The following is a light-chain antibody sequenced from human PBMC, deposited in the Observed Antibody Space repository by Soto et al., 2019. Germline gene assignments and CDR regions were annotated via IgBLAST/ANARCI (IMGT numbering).Light chain of an antibody. CDR1: QSLQHRNGYNY. V-gene: IGKV2-28*01. CDR3: LQALQTPWT. Sequence: DIGMTQSPLSLAVTPGEPASISCRSSQSLQHRNGYNYLDWYLQKPGQSPQLLIYLGSTRASGVPDRFSGSGSGTDFTLKISRVESEDVGVYYCLQALQTPWTFGQGTKVDIK. CDR2: LGS. J-gene: IGKJ1*01.